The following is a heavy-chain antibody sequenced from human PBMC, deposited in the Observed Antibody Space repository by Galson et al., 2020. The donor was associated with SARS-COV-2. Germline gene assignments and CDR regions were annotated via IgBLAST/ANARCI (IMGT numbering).Heavy chain of an antibody. Sequence: TGGSLRLSCAASGFTFRDYYMSWIRQAPGKGLEWVSYISSSGSTIYYADSVKGRFTISRDNAKNSLYLQMNSLRAEDTAVYYCAREDGLWFGELFGSFDYWGQGTLVTVSS. V-gene: IGHV3-11*01. CDR2: ISSSGSTI. CDR3: AREDGLWFGELFGSFDY. J-gene: IGHJ4*02. D-gene: IGHD3-10*01. CDR1: GFTFRDYY.